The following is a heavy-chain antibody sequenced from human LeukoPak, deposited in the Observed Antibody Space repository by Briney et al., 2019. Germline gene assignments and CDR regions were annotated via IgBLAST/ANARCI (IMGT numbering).Heavy chain of an antibody. CDR1: GDSVSSNSAA. J-gene: IGHJ5*02. CDR2: TYYRSKWYN. Sequence: SQTLSLTCAISGDSVSSNSAAWNWIRQSPSRGLGWLGRTYYRSKWYNDYAVSVKSRITINPDTSKNQFSLQLNSVTPEDTAVYYCARDGWEFRGVYPRRNWFDPWGQGTLVTVSS. V-gene: IGHV6-1*01. D-gene: IGHD3-10*01. CDR3: ARDGWEFRGVYPRRNWFDP.